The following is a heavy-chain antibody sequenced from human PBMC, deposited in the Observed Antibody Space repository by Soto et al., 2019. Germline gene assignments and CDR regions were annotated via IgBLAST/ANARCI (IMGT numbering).Heavy chain of an antibody. D-gene: IGHD1-26*01. J-gene: IGHJ4*02. CDR3: AKGALSTTSPYDFDY. V-gene: IGHV3-23*01. Sequence: GGSLRLSCAASGFTFSNYAMNWVRQAPGKGLEWVSTTSVSGNSAYYADSVKGRFTISRDNSKNTLYLQLNSLRAEDTAIYYCAKGALSTTSPYDFDYWGQGTLVTVSS. CDR2: TSVSGNSA. CDR1: GFTFSNYA.